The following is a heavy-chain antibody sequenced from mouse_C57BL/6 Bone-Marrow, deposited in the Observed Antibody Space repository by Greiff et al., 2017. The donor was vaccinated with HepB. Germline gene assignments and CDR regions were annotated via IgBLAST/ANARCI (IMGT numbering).Heavy chain of an antibody. CDR3: ARIGTTVVHYYAMDY. J-gene: IGHJ4*01. Sequence: VKLMESGPELVKPGASVKISCKASGYSFTSYYIHWVKQRPGQGLEWIGWIYPGSGNTKYNEKFKGKATLTADTSSSTAYMQLSSLTSEDSAVYYCARIGTTVVHYYAMDYWGQGTSVTVSS. V-gene: IGHV1-66*01. CDR2: IYPGSGNT. D-gene: IGHD1-1*01. CDR1: GYSFTSYY.